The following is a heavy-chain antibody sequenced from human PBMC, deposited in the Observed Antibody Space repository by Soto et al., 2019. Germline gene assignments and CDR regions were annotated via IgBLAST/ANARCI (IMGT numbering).Heavy chain of an antibody. CDR1: GYTFTNYG. CDR3: ASIPGYSTTWYYAFDI. D-gene: IGHD6-13*01. V-gene: IGHV1-18*01. CDR2: IITYSGNT. J-gene: IGHJ3*02. Sequence: QVQLVQSGPEVKKPGASVKVSCKAAGYTFTNYGITWVRQAPGQGLEWMGWIITYSGNTNYAQKLQDRVSLTADTFTSTAYMELRSLRSDDTAVYYCASIPGYSTTWYYAFDIWGQGTLVTVSS.